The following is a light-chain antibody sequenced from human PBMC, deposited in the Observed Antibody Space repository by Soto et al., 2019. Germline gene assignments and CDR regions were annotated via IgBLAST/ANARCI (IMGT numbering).Light chain of an antibody. Sequence: DIQMTQSPSSVSASVGDRVTITCRASLGVSSWLAWYQQKPGKAPKLLIYAASGLQSGVPSRFRGSGARTVFTLTISRQPHENVATYYCQHANSFPITFGQGTRLEIK. CDR3: QHANSFPIT. CDR1: LGVSSW. V-gene: IGKV1D-12*01. CDR2: AAS. J-gene: IGKJ5*01.